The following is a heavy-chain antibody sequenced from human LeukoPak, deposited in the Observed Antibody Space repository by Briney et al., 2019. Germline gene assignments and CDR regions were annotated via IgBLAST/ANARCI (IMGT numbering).Heavy chain of an antibody. CDR1: GGSISSGGYY. V-gene: IGHV4-30-2*01. Sequence: SETLSLTCTVSGGSISSGGYYWSWIRQPPGKGLEWIGYIYHSGSTYYNPSLKSRVTISVDRSKNQFSLKLSSVTAADTAVYYCARGHLEYSSSWARRFDAFDIWGQGTMVTVSS. D-gene: IGHD6-13*01. CDR2: IYHSGST. J-gene: IGHJ3*02. CDR3: ARGHLEYSSSWARRFDAFDI.